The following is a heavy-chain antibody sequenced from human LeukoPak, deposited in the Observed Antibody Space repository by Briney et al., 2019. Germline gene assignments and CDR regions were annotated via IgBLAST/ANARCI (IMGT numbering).Heavy chain of an antibody. CDR1: GGSFSGYY. J-gene: IGHJ3*02. CDR3: AKDLQDTYYYDSSGYYLIVDAFDI. D-gene: IGHD3-22*01. Sequence: SETLSLTCAVYGGSFSGYYWSWIRQPPGKGLEWIGEINHNGSTNYNPSLKSRVTISVDTSKNQFSLKLSSVTAADTAVYYCAKDLQDTYYYDSSGYYLIVDAFDIWGQGTMVTVSS. CDR2: INHNGST. V-gene: IGHV4-34*01.